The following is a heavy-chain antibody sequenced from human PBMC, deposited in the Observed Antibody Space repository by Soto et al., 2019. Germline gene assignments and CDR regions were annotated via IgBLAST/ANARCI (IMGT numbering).Heavy chain of an antibody. V-gene: IGHV1-46*01. Sequence: QVHLVQSGAEVKKPGASVKVSCKASGYTFTNYYIHWVRQAPGQGLEWLGIIRPSGGRTEYAQRFQGSVTMTRDTSTSTVYMYLTSLTSEDTAVYYCAREPNESYYFDYWGHGTLVTVSS. CDR2: IRPSGGRT. CDR1: GYTFTNYY. D-gene: IGHD5-18*01. CDR3: AREPNESYYFDY. J-gene: IGHJ4*01.